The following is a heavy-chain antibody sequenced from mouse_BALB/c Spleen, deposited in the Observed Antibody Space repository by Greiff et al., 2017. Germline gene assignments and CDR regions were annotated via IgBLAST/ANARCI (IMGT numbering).Heavy chain of an antibody. CDR3: ARSKYGKDYYAMDY. D-gene: IGHD2-10*02. J-gene: IGHJ4*01. CDR1: GFNIKDTY. Sequence: VQLQQSGAELVKPGASVKLSCTASGFNIKDTYMHWVKQTPGQGLEWIGYIYPGNGGTNYNQKFKGKATLTADTSSSTAYMQISSLTSEDSAVYFCARSKYGKDYYAMDYWGQGTSVTVSS. CDR2: IYPGNGGT. V-gene: IGHV14-3*02.